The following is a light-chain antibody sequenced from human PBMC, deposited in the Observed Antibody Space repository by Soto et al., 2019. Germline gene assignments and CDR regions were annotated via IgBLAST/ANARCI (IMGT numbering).Light chain of an antibody. CDR1: NRDVGGYNY. CDR3: CSYAGAYFYV. J-gene: IGLJ1*01. CDR2: DVN. Sequence: QSVLTQPRSVSGSPGQSVTISCTGTNRDVGGYNYVSWYQQHPGKAPKLMIYDVNKRPSGVPDRFSASKSGNTASLTISGLQAEDEADYYCCSYAGAYFYVFGTGTKLTV. V-gene: IGLV2-11*01.